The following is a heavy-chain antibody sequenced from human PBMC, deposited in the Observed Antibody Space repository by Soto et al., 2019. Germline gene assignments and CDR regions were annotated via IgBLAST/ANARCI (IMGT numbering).Heavy chain of an antibody. D-gene: IGHD3-22*01. CDR3: ASSIIVVVTDRWFEP. Sequence: GSAVKMFCWASGGTFISYAIIWGRQPPAQRLEWRGGIIPLFGTANYAQTFQGRVTITADESTSTAYMEQSSLRSEDTAANYYASSIIVVVTDRWFEPRGPGTPVTLS. CDR1: GGTFISYA. CDR2: IIPLFGTA. J-gene: IGHJ5*02. V-gene: IGHV1-69*13.